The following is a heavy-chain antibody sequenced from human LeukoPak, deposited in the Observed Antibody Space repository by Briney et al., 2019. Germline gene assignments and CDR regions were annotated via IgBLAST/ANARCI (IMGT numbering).Heavy chain of an antibody. CDR2: IIPILGIA. V-gene: IGHV1-69*04. CDR1: GGTFSSYA. D-gene: IGHD1-26*01. J-gene: IGHJ5*02. Sequence: SVKVSCKASGGTFSSYAISWVRQAPGQGLEWMGRIIPILGIANYAQKFQGRVTITADKSTSTAYMKLSSLRSEDTAVYYCARDGRIVGATCNWFDPWGQGTLVTVSS. CDR3: ARDGRIVGATCNWFDP.